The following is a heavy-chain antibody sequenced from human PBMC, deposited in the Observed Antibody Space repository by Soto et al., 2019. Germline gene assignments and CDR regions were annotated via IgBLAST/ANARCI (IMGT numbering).Heavy chain of an antibody. J-gene: IGHJ4*02. D-gene: IGHD3-9*01. CDR1: VFTFSSYA. CDR3: AKDPITLDYDILTGYFDY. CDR2: ISGSGGST. V-gene: IGHV3-23*01. Sequence: GGSLRLSCAASVFTFSSYAMSWVRQAPGKGLEWVSAISGSGGSTYYADSVKGRFTISRDNSKNTLYLQMNSLRAEDTAVYYCAKDPITLDYDILTGYFDYWGQGTLVTVSS.